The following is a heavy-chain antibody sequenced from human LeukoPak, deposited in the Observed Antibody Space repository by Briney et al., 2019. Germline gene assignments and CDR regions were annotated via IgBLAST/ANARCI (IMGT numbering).Heavy chain of an antibody. J-gene: IGHJ1*01. D-gene: IGHD6-13*01. CDR3: AKDPAPGSISSSTFQH. CDR1: GFTFSSYA. Sequence: GGSLRLSCAASGFTFSSYAMHWVRQAPGKGLEWVAVISYDGSNKYYADSVKGRFTISRDNSKNTLYLQMNSLRAEDTAVYYCAKDPAPGSISSSTFQHWGQGTLVTVSS. V-gene: IGHV3-30*04. CDR2: ISYDGSNK.